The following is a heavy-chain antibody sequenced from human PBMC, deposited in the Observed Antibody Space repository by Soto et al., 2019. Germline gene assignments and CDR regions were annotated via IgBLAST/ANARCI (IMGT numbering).Heavy chain of an antibody. Sequence: GGSLRLSCVASGFTVSNNYMSWVRQAPGRGLEWVSAISNTGSTYYAGSVKGRSTISRDSSTNTLYLEVNSLRADDTAVYYCAKVNVVVVAATFEYEYYFDYWGQGTLVTVS. CDR2: ISNTGST. V-gene: IGHV3-53*01. CDR3: AKVNVVVVAATFEYEYYFDY. CDR1: GFTVSNNY. D-gene: IGHD2-15*01. J-gene: IGHJ4*02.